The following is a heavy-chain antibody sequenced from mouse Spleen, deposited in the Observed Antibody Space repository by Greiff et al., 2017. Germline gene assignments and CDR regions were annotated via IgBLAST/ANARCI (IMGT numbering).Heavy chain of an antibody. CDR1: GYTFTSYW. Sequence: QVQLQQSGTELVKPGASVKLSCKASGYTFTSYWMHWVKQRPGQGLEWIGNINPSNGGTNYNEKFKDKATLTADKSSSTAYMQLSSLTYEDSAVYYCARFGEGGFDYWGQGTTLTVSS. J-gene: IGHJ2*01. CDR2: INPSNGGT. V-gene: IGHV1-53*01. CDR3: ARFGEGGFDY.